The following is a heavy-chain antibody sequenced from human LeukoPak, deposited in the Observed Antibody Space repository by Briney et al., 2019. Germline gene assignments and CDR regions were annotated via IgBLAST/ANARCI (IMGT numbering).Heavy chain of an antibody. CDR2: INPSGGST. V-gene: IGHV1-46*01. CDR3: AREASPKDYYYGSGSYGLDY. Sequence: ASVKVSCKASGYTFTSYYMHWVRQAPGQGLEWMGIINPSGGSTSYAQKFQGRVTMTTDTSTSTAYMELRSLRSDDTAVYYCAREASPKDYYYGSGSYGLDYWGQGTLVTVSS. CDR1: GYTFTSYY. J-gene: IGHJ4*02. D-gene: IGHD3-10*01.